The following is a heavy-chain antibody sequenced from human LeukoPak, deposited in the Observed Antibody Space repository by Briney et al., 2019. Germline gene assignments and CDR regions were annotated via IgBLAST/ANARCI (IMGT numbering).Heavy chain of an antibody. V-gene: IGHV4-59*01. CDR1: GGSISPYF. J-gene: IGHJ5*02. D-gene: IGHD3-10*01. CDR2: ISYSGST. Sequence: SETLSFTGTVYGGSISPYFWSWIRQPPGKGLEWIGYISYSGSTNYNPSLKSRVTISVDTSKNQFSLQLSSVTAADTAVYYCARDDYRGVTNFDPWGQGTLVTVSS. CDR3: ARDDYRGVTNFDP.